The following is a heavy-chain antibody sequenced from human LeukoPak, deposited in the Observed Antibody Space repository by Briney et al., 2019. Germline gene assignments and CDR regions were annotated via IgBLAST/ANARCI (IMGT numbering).Heavy chain of an antibody. J-gene: IGHJ4*02. Sequence: SETLSLTCTVSGGSISSYYWSWIWQPAGKGLEWIGRIYTSGSTNYNPSLKSRVTMSVDTSRNQFSLKLSSVTAADTAVYYCARGLKEGYYDSSGYYYVSPFFDYWGQGTLVTVSS. V-gene: IGHV4-4*07. CDR1: GGSISSYY. CDR3: ARGLKEGYYDSSGYYYVSPFFDY. D-gene: IGHD3-22*01. CDR2: IYTSGST.